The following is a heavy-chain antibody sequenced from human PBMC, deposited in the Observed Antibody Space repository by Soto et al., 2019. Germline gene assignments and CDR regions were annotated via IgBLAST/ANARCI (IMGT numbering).Heavy chain of an antibody. D-gene: IGHD4-17*01. V-gene: IGHV1-18*01. CDR1: GYKFTNYG. Sequence: ASLKVSCKASGYKFTNYGFSWVRQAPGQGLEWMGWINNFNGNIKYAQHFQGRLTMTTDTSTNTAYIELRSRSSDDTAVDYGARCDYRDGGEDSWGRGTLVAVAS. CDR2: INNFNGNI. J-gene: IGHJ4*02. CDR3: ARCDYRDGGEDS.